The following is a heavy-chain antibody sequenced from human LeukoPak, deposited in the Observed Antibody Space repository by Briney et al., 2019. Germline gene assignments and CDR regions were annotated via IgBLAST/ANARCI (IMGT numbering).Heavy chain of an antibody. CDR2: TYYRSKWYN. CDR1: GDSVSSNSAA. Sequence: SQTLSLTCAISGDSVSSNSAAWNWIRQSPSRGLEWLGRTYYRSKWYNDYAVSAKSRVTINPDTSKNQFSLQLNSVTPEDTAVYYCARDGSGFGAATSLYFDYWGQGTLVTVSS. V-gene: IGHV6-1*01. D-gene: IGHD2-15*01. J-gene: IGHJ4*02. CDR3: ARDGSGFGAATSLYFDY.